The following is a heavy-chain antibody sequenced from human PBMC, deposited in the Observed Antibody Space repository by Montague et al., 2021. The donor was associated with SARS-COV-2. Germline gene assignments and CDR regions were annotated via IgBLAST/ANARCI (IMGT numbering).Heavy chain of an antibody. Sequence: SLRLSCSASGFTFSIYALHWVRQAPGKGLEWVAVISYDGSNKYYXDSVKGRFTISRDNSKNTLYLQMNSLRAEDTAVYYCARDNYDYVWGSYRYIYWGQGTLVTVSS. CDR3: ARDNYDYVWGSYRYIY. CDR2: ISYDGSNK. J-gene: IGHJ4*02. V-gene: IGHV3-30*04. CDR1: GFTFSIYA. D-gene: IGHD3-16*02.